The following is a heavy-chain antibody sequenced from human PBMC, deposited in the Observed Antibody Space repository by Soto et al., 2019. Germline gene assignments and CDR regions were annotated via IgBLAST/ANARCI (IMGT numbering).Heavy chain of an antibody. J-gene: IGHJ4*02. Sequence: QVQLQESGPGLVKPSETLSLTCTVSGGSISSYYWSWIRQPPGKGLEWIGYIYYSGSTNYNPSLKSRVTISVDTSKNQFSLKLSSVTAADTAVYYCARGFRAAAGKAPRLYYFDYWGQGTLVTVSS. CDR3: ARGFRAAAGKAPRLYYFDY. CDR1: GGSISSYY. V-gene: IGHV4-59*01. D-gene: IGHD6-13*01. CDR2: IYYSGST.